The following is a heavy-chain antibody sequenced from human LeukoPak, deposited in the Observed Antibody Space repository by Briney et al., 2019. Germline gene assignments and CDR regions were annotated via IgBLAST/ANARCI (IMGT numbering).Heavy chain of an antibody. CDR3: ARGEMANFDS. CDR2: ISWNSGSI. V-gene: IGHV3-9*01. J-gene: IGHJ4*02. CDR1: GFTFDDYA. D-gene: IGHD5-24*01. Sequence: GRSLRLSCAASGFTFDDYAVPWVRQAPGKGLEWVSGISWNSGSIGYADSVKGRFTISGDNAKNSLSLQMNNLRVDDTAIYYCARGEMANFDSWGQGTLVTVSS.